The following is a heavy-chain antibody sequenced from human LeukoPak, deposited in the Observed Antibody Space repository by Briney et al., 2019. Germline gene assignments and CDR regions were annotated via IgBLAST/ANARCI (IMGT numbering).Heavy chain of an antibody. D-gene: IGHD3-9*01. Sequence: PSETLSLTWTVSGGSISRGYYYWSWLRQPPGKGLDWIGYIYYSGSTYYNPSLKSPVPISVDTSKDQFSLKLSSVTAADTAVYYCAGMRYFDWLGALYGMDVWGQGTTVTVSS. V-gene: IGHV4-30-4*01. CDR3: AGMRYFDWLGALYGMDV. CDR2: IYYSGST. CDR1: GGSISRGYYY. J-gene: IGHJ6*02.